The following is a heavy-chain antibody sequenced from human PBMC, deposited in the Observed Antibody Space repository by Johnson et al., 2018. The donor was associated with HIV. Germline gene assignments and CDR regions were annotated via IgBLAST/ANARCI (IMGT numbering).Heavy chain of an antibody. Sequence: VHLVESGGGVVRPGGSLRLSFAPSGFNFEDYGTHWVRQAPGKGLEWVPGISWNSGSIGSADSVTGRLTISRDNAKNSLYLQMNSLRAEDTAVYYCARARWYLGGGSCCAFDIWGQGTMVTVSS. J-gene: IGHJ3*02. CDR3: ARARWYLGGGSCCAFDI. CDR2: ISWNSGSI. V-gene: IGHV3-20*03. D-gene: IGHD2-15*01. CDR1: GFNFEDYG.